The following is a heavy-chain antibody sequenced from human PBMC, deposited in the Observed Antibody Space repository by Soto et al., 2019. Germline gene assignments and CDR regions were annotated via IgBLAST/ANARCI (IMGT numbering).Heavy chain of an antibody. J-gene: IGHJ5*02. V-gene: IGHV4-34*01. CDR1: GGSFSGYY. CDR3: ARGKGILVCSSPFDP. Sequence: SETLSLTCAVYGGSFSGYYWSWIRQPPGKGLEWIGEINHGGSTNYNPSLKSRVTISVDTSKNQFSLKLSSVTAADTAVYYCARGKGILVCSSPFDPWGQGTLVTVSS. CDR2: INHGGST. D-gene: IGHD2-8*01.